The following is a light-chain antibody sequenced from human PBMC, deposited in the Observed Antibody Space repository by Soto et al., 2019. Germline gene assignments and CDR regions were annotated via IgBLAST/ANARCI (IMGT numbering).Light chain of an antibody. CDR2: GAS. Sequence: DIQMTLSPSAMSASVGYTVTITCRASQGISNYLAWFQQKPGKVPERLIFGASSLQSGVPSRFSGRGYGTEFTLTISSLQPEDFATYYCLQHNTYPRTFGQGTKVEVK. CDR1: QGISNY. J-gene: IGKJ1*01. CDR3: LQHNTYPRT. V-gene: IGKV1-17*03.